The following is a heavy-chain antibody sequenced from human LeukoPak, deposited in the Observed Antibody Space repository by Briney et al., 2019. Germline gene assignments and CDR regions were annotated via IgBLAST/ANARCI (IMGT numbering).Heavy chain of an antibody. J-gene: IGHJ3*02. D-gene: IGHD2-21*02. CDR2: IYYSGST. CDR1: GGSISSGGYY. Sequence: SESLSLTCTVSGGSISSGGYYWSWIRQHPGTGLEWIGYIYYSGSTYYNPSPKSRVTISVDTSKNQFSLKLSSVTAADTAVYYCARERLISYCGGDCFTDAFDIWGQGTMVTVSS. CDR3: ARERLISYCGGDCFTDAFDI. V-gene: IGHV4-31*03.